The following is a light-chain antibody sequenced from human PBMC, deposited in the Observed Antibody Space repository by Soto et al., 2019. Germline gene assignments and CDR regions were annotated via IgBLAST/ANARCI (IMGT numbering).Light chain of an antibody. J-gene: IGLJ3*02. CDR3: QTWGTGIRGV. CDR2: LNSDGSH. Sequence: QSVLTQSPSASASLGASVKLTCTLSSGHSSYAIAWHQQQPEKGPRYLMKLNSDGSHYKGDGIPDRFSGSSSGAERYLIISSLQSEDEADYYCQTWGTGIRGVFGGGTKLTVL. V-gene: IGLV4-69*01. CDR1: SGHSSYA.